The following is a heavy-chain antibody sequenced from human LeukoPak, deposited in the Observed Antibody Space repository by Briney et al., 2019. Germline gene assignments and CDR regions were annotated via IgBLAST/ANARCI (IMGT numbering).Heavy chain of an antibody. CDR1: GFTFSSYG. CDR2: IRYDGSNK. Sequence: GGSLRLSCAASGFTFSSYGMHWVRQAPGKGLEWVAFIRYDGSNKYYADSVKGRFTISRDNSKNTLYLQMNSLRAEDTAVYYCARDIAVAGTRFDYWGQGTLVTVSS. D-gene: IGHD6-19*01. J-gene: IGHJ4*02. CDR3: ARDIAVAGTRFDY. V-gene: IGHV3-30*02.